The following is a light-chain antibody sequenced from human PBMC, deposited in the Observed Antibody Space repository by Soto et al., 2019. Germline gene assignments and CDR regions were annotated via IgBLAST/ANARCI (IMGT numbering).Light chain of an antibody. V-gene: IGLV1-51*01. CDR3: GTWDISRSVVV. Sequence: QSVLTQTPSVSAAPGQKVTISCSGSSSNIGNNYVSWYQQLPGTSPKLLIYDNNKRRSGIPDRSSVSKSGTSATLGITGLQTGDEAYYYCGTWDISRSVVVFGGGTKLPVL. J-gene: IGLJ2*01. CDR1: SSNIGNNY. CDR2: DNN.